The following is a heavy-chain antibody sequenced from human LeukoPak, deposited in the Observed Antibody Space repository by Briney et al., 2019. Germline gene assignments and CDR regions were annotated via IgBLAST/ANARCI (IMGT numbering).Heavy chain of an antibody. J-gene: IGHJ3*02. V-gene: IGHV3-23*01. D-gene: IGHD1-7*01. Sequence: GGSLRLSCAASGFTFSSYAMSWVRQAPGKGLEWVSAISGSGGSTYYADSVKGRFTISRDNSKNTPYLQMNSLRAEDTAVYYCAKGTTRGPRENAFDIWGQGTMVTVSS. CDR3: AKGTTRGPRENAFDI. CDR2: ISGSGGST. CDR1: GFTFSSYA.